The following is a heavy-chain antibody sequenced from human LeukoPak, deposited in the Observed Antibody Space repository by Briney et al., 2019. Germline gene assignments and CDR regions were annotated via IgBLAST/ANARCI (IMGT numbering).Heavy chain of an antibody. CDR1: EFTFSNYP. CDR3: AKWGDFDVLTGYYVPDF. CDR2: ISGSGGNT. D-gene: IGHD3-9*01. J-gene: IGHJ4*02. Sequence: GGPLRLSCPPSEFTFSNYPMTWFPKAQGKGLDWFSPISGSGGNTYYADSVKGRFTISRDNSKNTLYLQMNSLRDEDTAVYYCAKWGDFDVLTGYYVPDFWGQGTLVTVSS. V-gene: IGHV3-23*01.